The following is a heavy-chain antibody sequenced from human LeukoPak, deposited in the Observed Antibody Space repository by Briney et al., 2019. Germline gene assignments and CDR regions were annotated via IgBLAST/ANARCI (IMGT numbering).Heavy chain of an antibody. CDR3: ARGSGYSGYGFDY. V-gene: IGHV3-53*01. CDR1: GFTVSSNY. D-gene: IGHD5-12*01. CDR2: IYGGGST. Sequence: GGSLRLSCAASGFTVSSNYMSWVRQAPGKGLEWVSVIYGGGSTKYADSVKGRFTTSRDNSKNTLYLQMITLRAEDTAVYYCARGSGYSGYGFDYWGQGTLVTVSS. J-gene: IGHJ4*02.